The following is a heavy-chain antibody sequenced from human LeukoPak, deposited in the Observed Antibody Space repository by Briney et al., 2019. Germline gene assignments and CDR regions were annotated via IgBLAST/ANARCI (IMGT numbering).Heavy chain of an antibody. V-gene: IGHV5-51*01. CDR1: GYSFTCYW. D-gene: IGHD3-3*01. CDR2: IYPGDSDT. Sequence: GESLKISCKGSGYSFTCYWIGWVRQMPGKGLEWMGIIYPGDSDTRYSPSFQGQVTISADKSISTAYLQWSSLKASDTAMYYCARGPSYYDFWSGYLLDYWGQGTLVTVSS. CDR3: ARGPSYYDFWSGYLLDY. J-gene: IGHJ4*02.